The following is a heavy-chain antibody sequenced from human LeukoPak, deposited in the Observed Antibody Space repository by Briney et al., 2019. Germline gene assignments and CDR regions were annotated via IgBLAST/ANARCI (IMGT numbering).Heavy chain of an antibody. CDR3: AKDIRRYCSGGSCYCFDY. V-gene: IGHV3-30*18. CDR1: GFTFSSYG. J-gene: IGHJ4*02. D-gene: IGHD2-15*01. CDR2: ISYDGSNK. Sequence: PGGSLRLSCAASGFTFSSYGMHWVRQAPGKGLEWVAVISYDGSNKYYADSVKGRFTISRGNSKNTLYLQMNSLRAEDTAVYYCAKDIRRYCSGGSCYCFDYWGQGTLVTVSS.